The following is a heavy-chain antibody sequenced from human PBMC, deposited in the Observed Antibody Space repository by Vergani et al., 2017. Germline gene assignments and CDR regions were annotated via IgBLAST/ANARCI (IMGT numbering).Heavy chain of an antibody. CDR3: ASASHYDFWSGYCLDY. D-gene: IGHD3-3*01. CDR2: IIPIFGTA. CDR1: GYTFSGYY. J-gene: IGHJ4*02. Sequence: QVQLVQSGAEVKKPGASVKVSCKASGYTFSGYYMHWVRQAPGQGLEWMGGIIPIFGTANYAQKFQGRVTITADESTSTAYMELSSLRSEDTAVYYCASASHYDFWSGYCLDYWGQGTLVTVSS. V-gene: IGHV1-69*01.